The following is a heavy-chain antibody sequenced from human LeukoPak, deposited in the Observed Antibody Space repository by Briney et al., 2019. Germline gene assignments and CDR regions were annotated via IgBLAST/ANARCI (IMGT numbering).Heavy chain of an antibody. D-gene: IGHD3-10*01. CDR1: GFTFSSYW. Sequence: GGSLRLSCAASGFTFSSYWMSWVRQAPGKGLEWVANINQDGSEKYYVDSVKGRFTISRDNAKNSLYLQMNSLRAEDTAVHYCARENSRGVIRDYFDYWGQGTLVTVSS. CDR2: INQDGSEK. CDR3: ARENSRGVIRDYFDY. J-gene: IGHJ4*02. V-gene: IGHV3-7*01.